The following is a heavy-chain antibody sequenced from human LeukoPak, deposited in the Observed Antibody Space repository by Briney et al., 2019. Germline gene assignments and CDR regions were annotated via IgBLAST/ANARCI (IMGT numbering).Heavy chain of an antibody. V-gene: IGHV3-74*01. CDR2: INTDGSSL. J-gene: IGHJ4*02. CDR1: GFTFSSYW. D-gene: IGHD3-22*01. Sequence: KTGGSLRLSCAASGFTFSSYWMYWVRQAPGKGPVWVARINTDGSSLNYADSVKGRFTISRDNAKNTLYLQMNSLGAEDTAVYYCARRINYYDSSGYYYVRYFDSWGQGTLVAVSS. CDR3: ARRINYYDSSGYYYVRYFDS.